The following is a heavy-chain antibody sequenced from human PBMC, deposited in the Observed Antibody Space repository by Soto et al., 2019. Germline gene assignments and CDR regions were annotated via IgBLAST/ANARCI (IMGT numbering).Heavy chain of an antibody. V-gene: IGHV1-58*02. CDR3: AAGPSITIFGVVPVDYYYMDV. CDR1: GFTFTSSA. J-gene: IGHJ6*03. Sequence: SVKVSCKASGFTFTSSAMQWVRQARGQRLEWIGWIVVGSGNTNYAQKFQERVTITRDMSTSTAYMELSSLRSEDTAVYYCAAGPSITIFGVVPVDYYYMDVWGKGTTVTVPS. D-gene: IGHD3-3*01. CDR2: IVVGSGNT.